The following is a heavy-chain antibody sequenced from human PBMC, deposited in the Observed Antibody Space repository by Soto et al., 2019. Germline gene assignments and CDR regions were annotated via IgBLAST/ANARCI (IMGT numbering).Heavy chain of an antibody. Sequence: PGGSLRLSCAASGFTFSSYAMSWVRQAPGKGLEWVSAISGSGGSTYYADSVKGRFTISRDNSKNTLYLQMNSLRAEDTAVYYCAKGRYLGYCSGGSCFSPFDPWGQGTLVTVSS. CDR3: AKGRYLGYCSGGSCFSPFDP. V-gene: IGHV3-23*01. D-gene: IGHD2-15*01. CDR1: GFTFSSYA. J-gene: IGHJ5*02. CDR2: ISGSGGST.